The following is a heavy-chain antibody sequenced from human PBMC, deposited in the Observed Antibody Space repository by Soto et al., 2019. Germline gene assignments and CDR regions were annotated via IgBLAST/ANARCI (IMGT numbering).Heavy chain of an antibody. CDR3: ARIVGVQIQQYFHY. CDR2: ISSSSTYI. CDR1: GFTFSSYS. V-gene: IGHV3-21*01. Sequence: EVQLVESGGGLVKPGGSLRLSCVASGFTFSSYSMNWVRQAPGKGLEWVSSISSSSTYIYYADSVKGRFTISRDNAKNSLYLQMNSLRVEDTAVYYCARIVGVQIQQYFHYWGQGTLVTVSS. D-gene: IGHD1-26*01. J-gene: IGHJ4*02.